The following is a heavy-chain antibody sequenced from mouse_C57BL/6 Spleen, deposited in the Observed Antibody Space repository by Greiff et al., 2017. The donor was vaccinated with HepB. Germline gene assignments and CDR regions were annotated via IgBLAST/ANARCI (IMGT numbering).Heavy chain of an antibody. CDR1: GFNIKNTY. D-gene: IGHD1-1*01. Sequence: VKLQQSVAELVRPGASVKLSCTASGFNIKNTYMHWVKQRPEQGLEWIGRIDPANGNTKYAPKFQGKATITADTSSNTAYLQLSSLTSEDTAIYYAARFPITTVVAYYFDFWGQGTTLTVSS. CDR3: ARFPITTVVAYYFDF. J-gene: IGHJ2*01. CDR2: IDPANGNT. V-gene: IGHV14-3*01.